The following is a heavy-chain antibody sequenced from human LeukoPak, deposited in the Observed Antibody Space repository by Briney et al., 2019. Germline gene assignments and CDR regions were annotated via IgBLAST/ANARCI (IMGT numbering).Heavy chain of an antibody. Sequence: GGSLRLSCAASGFTFSSYAMHWVRQAPGKGLEWVAVISYDGSNKYYADSVKGRFTISRDNAKNSLYLQMNSLRAEDTAVYYCAREAEGAAGTFDYWGQGTLVTVSS. CDR1: GFTFSSYA. D-gene: IGHD6-13*01. V-gene: IGHV3-30-3*01. J-gene: IGHJ4*02. CDR2: ISYDGSNK. CDR3: AREAEGAAGTFDY.